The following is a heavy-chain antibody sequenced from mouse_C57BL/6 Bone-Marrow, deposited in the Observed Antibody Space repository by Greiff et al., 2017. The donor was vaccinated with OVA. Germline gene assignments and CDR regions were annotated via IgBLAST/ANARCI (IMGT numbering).Heavy chain of an antibody. Sequence: DVKLVESGGGLVQPGESLKLSCESNEYEFPSHDMSWVRKTPEKRLELVAAINSDGGSTYYPATMERRFIISRDNTKKTLYLQMSSLRSEDTALYYCARRGGSSPYWYFDVWGTGTTVTVSS. V-gene: IGHV5-2*03. CDR2: INSDGGST. CDR1: EYEFPSHD. D-gene: IGHD1-1*01. J-gene: IGHJ1*03. CDR3: ARRGGSSPYWYFDV.